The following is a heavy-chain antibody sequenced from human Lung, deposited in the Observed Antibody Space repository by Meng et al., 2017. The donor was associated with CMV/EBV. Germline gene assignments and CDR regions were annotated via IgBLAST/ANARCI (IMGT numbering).Heavy chain of an antibody. CDR1: GDSITNHNW. CDR2: IPHRGSS. D-gene: IGHD3-10*01. V-gene: IGHV4-4*02. CDR3: LRRSGGSV. J-gene: IGHJ1*01. Sequence: QVQLPEAGPALVKPSETLSLTCAVSGDSITNHNWWAWVRQPPGKGLEWIGEIPHRGSSAYNPSLKSRVSMSIDKSKNQFSLKLTSVTAADTAVYHCLRRSGGSVWGQGTLVTVSS.